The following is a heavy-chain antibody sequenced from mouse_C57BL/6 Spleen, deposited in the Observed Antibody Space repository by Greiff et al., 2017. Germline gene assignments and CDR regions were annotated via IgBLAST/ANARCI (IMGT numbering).Heavy chain of an antibody. CDR1: GYTFTSYW. CDR2: INPSSGYT. J-gene: IGHJ2*01. CDR3: ARSRTTVEGGY. D-gene: IGHD1-1*01. V-gene: IGHV1-7*01. Sequence: QVQLQQPGAELVRPGSSVKLSCKASGYTFTSYWMHWVKQRPGQGLEWIGYINPSSGYTKYNQKFKDKATLTADKSSSTAYMQLSSLTYEDSAVYYCARSRTTVEGGYWGQGTTLTVSS.